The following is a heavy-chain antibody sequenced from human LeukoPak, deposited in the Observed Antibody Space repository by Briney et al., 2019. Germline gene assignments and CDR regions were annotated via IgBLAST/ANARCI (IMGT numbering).Heavy chain of an antibody. V-gene: IGHV1-18*01. J-gene: IGHJ4*02. CDR3: ATSYTVTPDY. CDR1: GYTFTNYG. D-gene: IGHD4-17*01. Sequence: ASVKVSCKASGYTFTNYGISWVRQAPGQGLEWMGWISTYNRNTNFAQKFQGRVTMTEDTSTDTAYMELSSLRSEDTAVYYCATSYTVTPDYWGQGTLVTVSS. CDR2: ISTYNRNT.